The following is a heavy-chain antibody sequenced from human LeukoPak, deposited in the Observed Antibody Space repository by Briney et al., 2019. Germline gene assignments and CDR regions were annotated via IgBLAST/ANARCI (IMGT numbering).Heavy chain of an antibody. V-gene: IGHV3-9*01. CDR2: ISWNSGSI. CDR3: AKELAAIGAFDI. CDR1: GFTFDDYA. D-gene: IGHD3-3*02. Sequence: GGSLRLSCAASGFTFDDYAMHWVRHAPGKGLEWVSGISWNSGSIGYADSVKGRFTISRDNAKNSLYLQMNSLRAEDTALYYCAKELAAIGAFDIWGQGTMVTVSS. J-gene: IGHJ3*02.